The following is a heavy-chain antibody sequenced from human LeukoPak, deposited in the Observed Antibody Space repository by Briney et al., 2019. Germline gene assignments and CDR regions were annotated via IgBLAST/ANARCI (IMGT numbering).Heavy chain of an antibody. CDR1: GFIFTGYY. V-gene: IGHV1-2*02. J-gene: IGHJ4*02. D-gene: IGHD5-12*01. CDR2: VNPNSGDT. CDR3: ARDRPNSGSFDY. Sequence: GASLKVSCKASGFIFTGYYIHWVRQAPGQGLEWMGWVNPNSGDTRHAQKFQGRVTMTTDMSITTAYMELSRLRSDDSAVYYCARDRPNSGSFDYWGQGTLVTVSS.